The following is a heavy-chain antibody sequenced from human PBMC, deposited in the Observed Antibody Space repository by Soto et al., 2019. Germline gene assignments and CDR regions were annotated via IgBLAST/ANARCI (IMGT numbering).Heavy chain of an antibody. CDR3: ASSPLDNWNYGGSDY. V-gene: IGHV1-69*13. CDR1: GGTFSSYA. CDR2: TIPIFGTA. D-gene: IGHD1-7*01. J-gene: IGHJ4*02. Sequence: SVKVSCKASGGTFSSYAISWVRQAPGQGLEWMGGTIPIFGTANYAQKFQGRVTITADESTSTAYMELSSLRSEDTAVYYCASSPLDNWNYGGSDYWGQGTLVTVSS.